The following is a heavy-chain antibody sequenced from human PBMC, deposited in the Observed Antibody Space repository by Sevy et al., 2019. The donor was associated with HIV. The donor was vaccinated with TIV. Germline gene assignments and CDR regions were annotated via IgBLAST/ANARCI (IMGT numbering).Heavy chain of an antibody. Sequence: ASLKVSCKTSGFSLLDYSVAWVRQAPGQGFEWMGWVTARKGDTKYAQKVEGRVTMTTDSSRKTVYMELRSPTSDDTAIYYCARGRNFYLDHWAQGSRVTVSS. V-gene: IGHV1-18*01. CDR1: GFSLLDYS. CDR3: ARGRNFYLDH. J-gene: IGHJ4*02. CDR2: VTARKGDT. D-gene: IGHD4-4*01.